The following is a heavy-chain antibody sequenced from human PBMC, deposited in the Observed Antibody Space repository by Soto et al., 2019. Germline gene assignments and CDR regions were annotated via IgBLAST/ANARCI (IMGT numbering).Heavy chain of an antibody. V-gene: IGHV3-23*01. D-gene: IGHD2-2*01. CDR1: GFTFSSYA. CDR3: AKAGVSKYCSSISCYLGY. CDR2: ISGSGGNT. Sequence: EVQLLESGGGLVQPGGSLRLSCAASGFTFSSYAMTWVRQAPGKGLEWVSGISGSGGNTYYADSVKGRFTISRDNSKNTLYVQMNSLRAEDTAVYYCAKAGVSKYCSSISCYLGYWGQGTLVTVSS. J-gene: IGHJ4*02.